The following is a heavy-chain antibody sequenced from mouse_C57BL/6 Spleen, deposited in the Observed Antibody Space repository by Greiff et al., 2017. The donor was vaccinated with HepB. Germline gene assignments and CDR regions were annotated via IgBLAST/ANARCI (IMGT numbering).Heavy chain of an antibody. Sequence: EVQLQQSGPELVKPGASVKIPCKASGYTFTDYNMDWVKQSHGKSLEWIGDINPNNGGTIYNQKFKGKATLTVDKSSSTAYMELRSLTSEDTAVYYCARKYGTYVPLAMDYWGQGTSVTVSS. J-gene: IGHJ4*01. D-gene: IGHD2-1*01. V-gene: IGHV1-18*01. CDR3: ARKYGTYVPLAMDY. CDR1: GYTFTDYN. CDR2: INPNNGGT.